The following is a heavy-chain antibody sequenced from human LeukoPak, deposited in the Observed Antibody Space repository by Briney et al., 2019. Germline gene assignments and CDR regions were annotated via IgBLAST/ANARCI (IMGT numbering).Heavy chain of an antibody. D-gene: IGHD6-13*01. J-gene: IGHJ6*03. CDR3: ARVLDIGSSWPYYYYYMDV. V-gene: IGHV4-59*01. Sequence: SETLSLTCTVSGGSISSYYWNWIRQPPGKGLEWIGYISYSGSTNYNPSLKSRVTISVDTSKNQFSLKLSSVTAADTAVYYCARVLDIGSSWPYYYYYMDVWGKGTTVTVSS. CDR2: ISYSGST. CDR1: GGSISSYY.